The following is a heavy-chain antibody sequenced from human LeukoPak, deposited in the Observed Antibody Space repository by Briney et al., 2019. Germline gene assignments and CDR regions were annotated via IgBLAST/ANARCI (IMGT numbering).Heavy chain of an antibody. D-gene: IGHD6-19*01. Sequence: SETLSLTCTVSGGSISSSSYFCGWIRQPPGKGLEWIGSIYYSGSTYYNPSLKSRVTISVDTSKNQFSLQLNSITAADTAVYYCARHAAQGQWLLYFDYWGQGTLVTVSS. CDR3: ARHAAQGQWLLYFDY. CDR1: GGSISSSSYF. V-gene: IGHV4-39*01. CDR2: IYYSGST. J-gene: IGHJ4*02.